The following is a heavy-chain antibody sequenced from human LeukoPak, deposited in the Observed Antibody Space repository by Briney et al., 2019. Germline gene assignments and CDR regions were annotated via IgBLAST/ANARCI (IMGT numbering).Heavy chain of an antibody. CDR1: GITVSTNY. CDR2: IYTDDST. V-gene: IGHV3-66*01. CDR3: AGDWNGDHVIEY. D-gene: IGHD3-16*01. J-gene: IGHJ4*02. Sequence: QPGGSLRLSCAASGITVSTNYMSWVRQAPGKGLEWVSVIYTDDSTYYTDSVKGRFAISRDISKNTLYLQMNSLRGDDTALYYCAGDWNGDHVIEYWGQGTLVTVSS.